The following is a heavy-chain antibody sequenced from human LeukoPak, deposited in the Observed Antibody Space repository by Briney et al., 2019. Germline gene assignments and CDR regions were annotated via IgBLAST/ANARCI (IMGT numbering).Heavy chain of an antibody. CDR3: ARGRDGWGFDY. D-gene: IGHD5-24*01. CDR2: MYSSGSP. V-gene: IGHV4-4*07. CDR1: GGFISSYY. J-gene: IGHJ4*02. Sequence: PSETLSLTCTVSGGFISSYYWSWIRQPAGKGLEWIGRMYSSGSPDYNPSLKSRVIISVDTSKNQFSLRLSSVTAADTAVYYCARGRDGWGFDYWGQGTLVTVSS.